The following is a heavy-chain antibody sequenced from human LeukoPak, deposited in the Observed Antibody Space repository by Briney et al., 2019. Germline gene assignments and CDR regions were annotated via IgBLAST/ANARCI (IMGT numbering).Heavy chain of an antibody. V-gene: IGHV1-2*06. Sequence: ASVTVSCRASGYTFTGYYMHWVRQAPGRGLEWMGRINPNSGGTNYAQKFQGRVTMTRDTSISTAYMELSRLRSDDTAVYYCARDRGGYCSSTSCPRYNWFDPWGQGTLVTVSS. CDR3: ARDRGGYCSSTSCPRYNWFDP. J-gene: IGHJ5*02. D-gene: IGHD2-2*01. CDR2: INPNSGGT. CDR1: GYTFTGYY.